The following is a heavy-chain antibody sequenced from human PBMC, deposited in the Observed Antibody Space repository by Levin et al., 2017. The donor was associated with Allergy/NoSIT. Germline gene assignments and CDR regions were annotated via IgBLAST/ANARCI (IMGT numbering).Heavy chain of an antibody. CDR3: AREGITVLRGALDAFDI. CDR2: ISSTSTTR. D-gene: IGHD3-10*01. CDR1: GFIFSDHY. Sequence: SCAVSGFIFSDHYMSWIRQAPGKGLEWVSCISSTSTTRDYADSVKGRFTISRDNAKNSLYLQMNSLRADDTAVYFCAREGITVLRGALDAFDIWGQGTMVTVSS. J-gene: IGHJ3*02. V-gene: IGHV3-11*01.